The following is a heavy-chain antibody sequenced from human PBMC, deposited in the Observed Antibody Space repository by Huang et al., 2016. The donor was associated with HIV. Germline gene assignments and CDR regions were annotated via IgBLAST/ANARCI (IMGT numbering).Heavy chain of an antibody. CDR1: GDFISSTNYY. D-gene: IGHD6-13*01. CDR2: VYQSGST. CDR3: ASQHIGAAATWF. J-gene: IGHJ4*02. V-gene: IGHV4-39*01. Sequence: QLQESGPGQVKPSETLSLTCTVSGDFISSTNYYWGWIRQSPGKGLGWVGRVYQSGSTNYNPYLKSRVTLSVDTSRNQFSLRLNSVTAADTAVYYCASQHIGAAATWFWGRGTQVAVSS.